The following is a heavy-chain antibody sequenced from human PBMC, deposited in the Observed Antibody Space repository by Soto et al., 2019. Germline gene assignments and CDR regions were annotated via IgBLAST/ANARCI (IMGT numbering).Heavy chain of an antibody. Sequence: AGGSLRLSCAAYGFTFSSYAMSWVRQAPGKGLEWVSAISGSGGSTYYADSVKGRFTISRDNSKNTLYLQMNSLRAEDTAVYYCALGDSSSPNFDYWGQGTLGTVSS. CDR3: ALGDSSSPNFDY. V-gene: IGHV3-23*01. CDR2: ISGSGGST. J-gene: IGHJ4*02. CDR1: GFTFSSYA. D-gene: IGHD6-6*01.